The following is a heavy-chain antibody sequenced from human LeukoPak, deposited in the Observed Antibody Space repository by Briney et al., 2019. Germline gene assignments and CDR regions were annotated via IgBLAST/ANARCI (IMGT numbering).Heavy chain of an antibody. D-gene: IGHD3-22*01. CDR1: DGSINDYY. J-gene: IGHJ4*02. Sequence: SETLSLTCTVSDGSINDYYWTWIRQPPGKELEWIGYIYYTGSTNYNPSLKSRVTISVDTSKNQFSLKLSSVTAADTAVYYCARRSHNYYDSSGYFGYWGQGTLVTVSS. V-gene: IGHV4-59*12. CDR3: ARRSHNYYDSSGYFGY. CDR2: IYYTGST.